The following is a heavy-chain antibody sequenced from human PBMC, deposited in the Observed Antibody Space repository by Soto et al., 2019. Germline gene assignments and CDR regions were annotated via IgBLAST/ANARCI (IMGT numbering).Heavy chain of an antibody. V-gene: IGHV3-7*01. CDR3: ASARHIGP. J-gene: IGHJ5*02. D-gene: IGHD2-21*01. CDR1: GFTFSNYW. CDR2: IKGDGSER. Sequence: FLRLSCAASGFTFSNYWMSWVRQAPGKGLEWVANIKGDGSERNYVDSVKGRFTISRDNAENSLYLQMNSLRAEDTAVYYCASARHIGPWGQGTLVTVSS.